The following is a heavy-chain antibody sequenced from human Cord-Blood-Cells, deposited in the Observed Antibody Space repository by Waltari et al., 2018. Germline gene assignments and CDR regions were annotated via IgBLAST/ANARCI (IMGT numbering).Heavy chain of an antibody. CDR2: IWYDGSNK. V-gene: IGHV3-33*01. CDR3: ARDWPGPEDAFDI. Sequence: QVQLVESGGGVVQPGRSLRLSCAASGFTFSSYGMHWVRQAPGKGVEWVAGIWYDGSNKYYADSVKGRFTISRDNSKNTLYLQMNSLRAEDTAVYYCARDWPGPEDAFDIWGQGTMVTVSS. D-gene: IGHD7-27*01. J-gene: IGHJ3*02. CDR1: GFTFSSYG.